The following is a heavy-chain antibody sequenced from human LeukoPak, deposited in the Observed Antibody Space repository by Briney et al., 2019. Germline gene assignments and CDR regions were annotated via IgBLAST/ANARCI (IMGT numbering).Heavy chain of an antibody. J-gene: IGHJ4*02. V-gene: IGHV1-69*04. Sequence: ASVKVSCKASGGTFSSYAISWVRQAPGQGLEWMGRIIPILGIANYAQKFQGRVTITADKSTSTAYMELSSLRSEDTAVYYCARDEDNQWLVPGQNDYWGQGTLVTVSS. CDR3: ARDEDNQWLVPGQNDY. D-gene: IGHD6-19*01. CDR2: IIPILGIA. CDR1: GGTFSSYA.